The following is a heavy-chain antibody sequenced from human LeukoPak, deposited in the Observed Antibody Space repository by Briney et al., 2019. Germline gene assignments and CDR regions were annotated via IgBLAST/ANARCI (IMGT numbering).Heavy chain of an antibody. V-gene: IGHV3-23*01. J-gene: IGHJ4*02. CDR3: AKGSHCSSTSCYPTGISDY. CDR1: GFTFSSYA. D-gene: IGHD2-2*01. Sequence: GGSLRLSCAASGFTFSSYAMSWVRQAPGKGLEWVSAISGSGGSTYYADSVKGRFTISRDNSKNTLYLQMNGLRAEDTAVYYCAKGSHCSSTSCYPTGISDYWGQGTLVTVSS. CDR2: ISGSGGST.